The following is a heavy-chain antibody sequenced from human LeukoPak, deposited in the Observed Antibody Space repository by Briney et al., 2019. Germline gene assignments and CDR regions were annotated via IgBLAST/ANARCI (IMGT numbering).Heavy chain of an antibody. V-gene: IGHV3-30*03. Sequence: PGRSLRLSCAASGFTFSSYGMHWVRQAPGKGLEWVAVISYDGSNKYYADSVKGRFTISRDNSKNTLYLQMNSLRAEDTAVYFCARDREYDYDYYTYGMDVWGLGTAVTVSS. CDR3: ARDREYDYDYYTYGMDV. D-gene: IGHD3-16*01. CDR1: GFTFSSYG. CDR2: ISYDGSNK. J-gene: IGHJ6*02.